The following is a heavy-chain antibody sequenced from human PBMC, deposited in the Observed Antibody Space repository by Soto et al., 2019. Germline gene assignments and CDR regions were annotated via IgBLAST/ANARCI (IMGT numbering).Heavy chain of an antibody. CDR3: ARGAGGYYYMDV. J-gene: IGHJ6*03. CDR1: GFTFSSYW. V-gene: IGHV3-74*01. D-gene: IGHD3-10*01. CDR2: IYSDGSRT. Sequence: EVQLVESGGGLVQPGGSLRLYCAASGFTFSSYWMHWVRQAPGKGLVWVSRIYSDGSRTSYADSVKGRFPISRDNAKNTLYLQMDSLSPEDTAVYYCARGAGGYYYMDVWGKGTTVTVSS.